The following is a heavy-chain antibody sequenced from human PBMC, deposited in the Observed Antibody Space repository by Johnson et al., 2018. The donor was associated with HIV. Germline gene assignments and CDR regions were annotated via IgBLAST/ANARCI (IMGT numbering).Heavy chain of an antibody. CDR1: GFTFSDYY. J-gene: IGHJ3*02. CDR3: VRGEEGAFDI. Sequence: QMLLVESGGGLVKPGGSLRLSCAASGFTFSDYYMSWIRQAPGKGLEWVAVISYDGSNKYYADSVKGRFTISRDNAKNSLFLQMTSLTAEDTAVFSCVRGEEGAFDIWGQGTMVTVSS. CDR2: ISYDGSNK. V-gene: IGHV3-30-3*01.